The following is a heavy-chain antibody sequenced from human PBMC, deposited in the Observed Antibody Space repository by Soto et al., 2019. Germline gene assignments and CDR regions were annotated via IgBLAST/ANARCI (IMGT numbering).Heavy chain of an antibody. V-gene: IGHV1-2*02. CDR2: INPNSGGT. D-gene: IGHD6-19*01. CDR1: GYTFTGYY. J-gene: IGHJ4*02. CDR3: ASLGSSGWYYFDY. Sequence: ASVKVSCKASGYTFTGYYMHWVRQAPGQGLEWMGWINPNSGGTNYAQKFQGRVTMTRDTSISTAYMELSRLRSGDTAVYYCASLGSSGWYYFDYWGQGTLVTVSS.